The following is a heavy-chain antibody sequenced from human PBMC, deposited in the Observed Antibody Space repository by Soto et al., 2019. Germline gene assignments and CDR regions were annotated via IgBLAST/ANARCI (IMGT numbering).Heavy chain of an antibody. CDR1: GYTFTRYG. CDR3: AKIAVFGIVLGGKGLDP. Sequence: ASVKVSGKASGYTFTRYGIAWVRQAPGQGLEWMGWISGYNGNRNYVEKFQGRLTMTTDTSTSTAYMELRSLRSDDTAVYYCAKIAVFGIVLGGKGLDPWGQGTLVNVSS. D-gene: IGHD3-3*01. J-gene: IGHJ5*02. V-gene: IGHV1-18*01. CDR2: ISGYNGNR.